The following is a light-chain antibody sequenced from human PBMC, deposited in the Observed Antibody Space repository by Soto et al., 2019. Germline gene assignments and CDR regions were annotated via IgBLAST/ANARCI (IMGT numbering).Light chain of an antibody. CDR1: QSVSSH. J-gene: IGKJ5*01. CDR2: DAS. CDR3: QQRSNWPSIT. V-gene: IGKV3-11*01. Sequence: IVLTQSPATLALSPGERATLSCRASQSVSSHLAWYQQKPGQAPRRLISDASNRATGIPVRCSGSGCGTDFTLTISSLEAEDSAVYYCQQRSNWPSITFGQGTRLEIK.